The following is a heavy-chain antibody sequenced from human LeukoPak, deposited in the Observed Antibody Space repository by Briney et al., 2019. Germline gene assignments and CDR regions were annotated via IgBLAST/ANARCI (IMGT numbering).Heavy chain of an antibody. CDR1: GLTFSSYG. D-gene: IGHD3-3*02. CDR3: ALDQRPHFAAASYYGMDV. CDR2: ISYDGNKR. Sequence: GGSLRLSCEASGLTFSSYGMHWVRQAPGKGLAWVAFISYDGNKRYYEDSVKGRFTVSRDNSKNTVYLQMNSLRAEDSAVYYCALDQRPHFAAASYYGMDVWGQGTTVIASS. J-gene: IGHJ6*01. V-gene: IGHV3-30*02.